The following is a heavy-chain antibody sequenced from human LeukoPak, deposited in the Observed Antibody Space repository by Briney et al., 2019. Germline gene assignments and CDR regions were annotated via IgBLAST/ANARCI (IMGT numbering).Heavy chain of an antibody. Sequence: PGGTLRLSCAASGFTFSSYGMSWVRQAPGKGLEWVSAISGSGGSTYYAGSVKGRFTISRDNSKNTLYPQMNSLRAEDTAVYYCAKDQRFQRAFDIWGQGTMVTVSS. D-gene: IGHD2-2*01. V-gene: IGHV3-23*01. CDR2: ISGSGGST. J-gene: IGHJ3*02. CDR1: GFTFSSYG. CDR3: AKDQRFQRAFDI.